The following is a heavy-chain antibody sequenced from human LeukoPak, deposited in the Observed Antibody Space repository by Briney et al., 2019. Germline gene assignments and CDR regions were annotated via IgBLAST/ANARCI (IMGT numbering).Heavy chain of an antibody. CDR1: GFTFDDYA. Sequence: GRSLRLSCAASGFTFDDYAMHWVRHAPGKGLEWVSGISWNSGSIVYADSVKGRFTISRDNAKNSLYLQMNSLRAEDTALYYCAKEAVAGAIDYWGQGTLVTVSS. CDR3: AKEAVAGAIDY. D-gene: IGHD6-19*01. CDR2: ISWNSGSI. V-gene: IGHV3-9*01. J-gene: IGHJ4*02.